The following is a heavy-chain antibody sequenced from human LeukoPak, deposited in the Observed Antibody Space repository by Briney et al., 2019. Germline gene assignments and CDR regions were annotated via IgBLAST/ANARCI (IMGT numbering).Heavy chain of an antibody. J-gene: IGHJ4*02. Sequence: GASVKVSRKASGYTFTSYDINWVRQATGQGLEWMGWMNPNSGNTGYAQKFQGRVTITRNTSISTAYMELSSLRSEDTAVYYCARGSTYYDFWSGYYTGNYFDYWGQGTLVTVSS. CDR1: GYTFTSYD. D-gene: IGHD3-3*01. CDR2: MNPNSGNT. CDR3: ARGSTYYDFWSGYYTGNYFDY. V-gene: IGHV1-8*03.